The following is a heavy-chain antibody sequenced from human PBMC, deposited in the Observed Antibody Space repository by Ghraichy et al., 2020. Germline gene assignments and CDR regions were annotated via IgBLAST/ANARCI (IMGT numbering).Heavy chain of an antibody. D-gene: IGHD2-2*01. V-gene: IGHV4-39*01. CDR2: VYYSGST. J-gene: IGHJ4*02. CDR3: ASEETMRGSLEF. Sequence: SETLSLTCTVSGGSISSSSYYWGWIRQPPGKGLEWIGSVYYSGSTYYNPSLESRVTVSVDTSKNQFSLKLSSVTAADTAVYYCASEETMRGSLEFWGQGTLVSVSS. CDR1: GGSISSSSYY.